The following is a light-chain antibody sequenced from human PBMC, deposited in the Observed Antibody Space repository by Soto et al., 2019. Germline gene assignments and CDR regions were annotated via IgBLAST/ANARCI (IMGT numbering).Light chain of an antibody. Sequence: DIQMTQSASTLSASVGDRVTITCRASQSINSWLAWYQQRPGKAPNLLIYDASTLERGVPSRFSGSGSGTEFTLTISSLQPDDFATYYCQQYSGYSTFGQGARVEIK. CDR2: DAS. CDR1: QSINSW. CDR3: QQYSGYST. V-gene: IGKV1-5*01. J-gene: IGKJ1*01.